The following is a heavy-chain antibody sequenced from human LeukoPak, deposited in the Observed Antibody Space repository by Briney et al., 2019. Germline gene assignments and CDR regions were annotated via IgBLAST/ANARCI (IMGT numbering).Heavy chain of an antibody. CDR3: AELGITMIGGV. CDR1: GFPFSTYS. Sequence: GGSLRLSCAASGFPFSTYSMNWVRQAPGKGLEWVSYISSSGSTIYYADSVKGRFTISRDNAKNSLYLQMNSLRAEDTAVYYCAELGITMIGGVWGKGTTVTISS. CDR2: ISSSGSTI. J-gene: IGHJ6*04. V-gene: IGHV3-48*04. D-gene: IGHD3-10*02.